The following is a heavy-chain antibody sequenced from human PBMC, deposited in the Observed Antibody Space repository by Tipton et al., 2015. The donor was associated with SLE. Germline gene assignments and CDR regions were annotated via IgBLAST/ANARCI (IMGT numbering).Heavy chain of an antibody. J-gene: IGHJ6*03. Sequence: QLVQSGAEVKKPGASVRVSCKASGYALTEDYLHWVRLAPGQGLEWMGWVNPNSGGRNLAQKFQGRVTMTRDTSITTVFMELSGLTSDDTGIYFCAKARRVAVPGHNYFYMDVWGNGTPVTVSS. CDR1: GYALTEDY. CDR3: AKARRVAVPGHNYFYMDV. V-gene: IGHV1-2*02. CDR2: VNPNSGGR. D-gene: IGHD2-15*01.